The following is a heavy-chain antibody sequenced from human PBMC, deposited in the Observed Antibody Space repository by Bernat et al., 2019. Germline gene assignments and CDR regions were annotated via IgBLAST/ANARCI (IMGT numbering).Heavy chain of an antibody. Sequence: QVQLVESGGGVVQPGRSLRHSCAASGFTFSSYGMHWVRQAPGKGLEWVAVISYDGSNKYYADSVKGRFTISRDNSKNTLYLQMNSLRAEDTAVYYCAKDWYDSSGYYLDYWGQGTLVTVSS. CDR3: AKDWYDSSGYYLDY. J-gene: IGHJ4*02. CDR2: ISYDGSNK. CDR1: GFTFSSYG. D-gene: IGHD3-22*01. V-gene: IGHV3-30*18.